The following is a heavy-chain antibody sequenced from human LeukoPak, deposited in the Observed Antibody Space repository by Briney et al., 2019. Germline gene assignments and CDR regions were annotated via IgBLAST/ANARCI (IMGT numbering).Heavy chain of an antibody. D-gene: IGHD3-10*01. CDR1: GFTFSSYE. V-gene: IGHV3-48*03. J-gene: IGHJ4*02. CDR3: AREYRGVREVSKTRGYFDY. Sequence: GGSLRLSCAASGFTFSSYEMNWVRQAPGKGLEWVSYISSSGSTIYYADSVKGRFTISRDNAKNSLYLQMNSLRAEDTAVYYCAREYRGVREVSKTRGYFDYWGQGTLVTVSS. CDR2: ISSSGSTI.